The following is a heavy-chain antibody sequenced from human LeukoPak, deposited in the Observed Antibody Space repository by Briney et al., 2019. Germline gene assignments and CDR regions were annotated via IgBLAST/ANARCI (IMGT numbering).Heavy chain of an antibody. J-gene: IGHJ4*02. V-gene: IGHV4-59*08. CDR1: GGSISSYY. Sequence: SQTLSLTCTVSGGSISSYYWSWIRQPPGKGLEWIGYIYYSGSTNYNPSPKSRVTISVDTSKNQFSLKLSSVTAADTAVYYCARHDSSGYHEYYFDYWGQGTLVTVSS. D-gene: IGHD3-22*01. CDR3: ARHDSSGYHEYYFDY. CDR2: IYYSGST.